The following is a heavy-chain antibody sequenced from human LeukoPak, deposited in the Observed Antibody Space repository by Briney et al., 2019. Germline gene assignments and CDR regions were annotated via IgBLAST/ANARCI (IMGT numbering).Heavy chain of an antibody. CDR3: ASFPAGYAPDY. Sequence: GASVKVSCKASGYTFTSYGISWVRQAPGQGLEWMGWISAYNGNTNYAQKLQGRVTMTRDTSISTAYMELSRLRSDDTAVYYCASFPAGYAPDYWGQGTLVTVSS. CDR2: ISAYNGNT. V-gene: IGHV1-18*01. CDR1: GYTFTSYG. J-gene: IGHJ4*02. D-gene: IGHD3-9*01.